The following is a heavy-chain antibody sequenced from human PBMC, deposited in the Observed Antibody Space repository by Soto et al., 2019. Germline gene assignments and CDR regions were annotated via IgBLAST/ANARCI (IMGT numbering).Heavy chain of an antibody. D-gene: IGHD6-13*01. CDR1: GFTFSTHA. V-gene: IGHV3-30-3*01. Sequence: QVHLVESGGGVVRPGGSLRLSCAASGFTFSTHAMHWVRQAPGKGLEWVALISYDGTTKYYADSVKGRFTISRDNSKNTLYLQMNSLRGEYMAIYYCARDRPYSSSWYPEYWGQGTLVTVSS. CDR2: ISYDGTTK. J-gene: IGHJ4*02. CDR3: ARDRPYSSSWYPEY.